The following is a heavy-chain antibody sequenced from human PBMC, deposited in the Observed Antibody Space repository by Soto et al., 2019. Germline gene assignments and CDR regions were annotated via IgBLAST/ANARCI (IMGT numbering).Heavy chain of an antibody. D-gene: IGHD6-13*01. Sequence: QVQLVQSGAEVKKPGSSVKVSCKASGGTFSSYAISWVRQAPEQGLEWMGGIIPIFGTANYAQKFQGRVTITADESTSTAYMELSSLRSEDTAVYYCARYHSHIAAADPALDYWGQGTLVTVSS. CDR3: ARYHSHIAAADPALDY. CDR1: GGTFSSYA. V-gene: IGHV1-69*01. CDR2: IIPIFGTA. J-gene: IGHJ4*02.